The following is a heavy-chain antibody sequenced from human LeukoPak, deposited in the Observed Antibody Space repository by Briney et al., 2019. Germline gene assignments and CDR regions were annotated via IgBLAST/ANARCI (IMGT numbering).Heavy chain of an antibody. CDR1: GGSISGYY. Sequence: PSETLSLTCTVSGGSISGYYWSWIRQPPGKGLEWIGYIYFSGSTNYHPSLKSRVTMSVDTSKNQFSLKLSSVTAADTAVYYCARGGGSSGYDMDFDYWGQGTLVTVSS. J-gene: IGHJ4*02. D-gene: IGHD5-12*01. CDR3: ARGGGSSGYDMDFDY. CDR2: IYFSGST. V-gene: IGHV4-59*01.